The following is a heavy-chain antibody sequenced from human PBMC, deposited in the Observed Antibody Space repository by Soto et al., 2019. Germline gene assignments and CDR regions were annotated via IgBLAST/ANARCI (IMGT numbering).Heavy chain of an antibody. CDR1: GFTFSSYS. J-gene: IGHJ4*02. D-gene: IGHD3-3*01. CDR2: ISSSSSTI. CDR3: ARDLNRVTDFWSGYPVGRFDY. V-gene: IGHV3-48*02. Sequence: GGSLRLSCAASGFTFSSYSMNWVRQAPGKGLEWVSYISSSSSTIYYADSVKGRFTISRDNAKNSLYLQMNSLRDEDTAVYYCARDLNRVTDFWSGYPVGRFDYWGQGTLVTVSS.